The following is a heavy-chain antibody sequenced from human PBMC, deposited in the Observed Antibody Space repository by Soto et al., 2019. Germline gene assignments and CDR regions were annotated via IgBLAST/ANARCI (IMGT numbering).Heavy chain of an antibody. D-gene: IGHD3-3*01. V-gene: IGHV1-46*01. CDR1: GYTFTSYY. CDR2: INPSGGST. J-gene: IGHJ6*02. Sequence: ASVKVSCKASGYTFTSYYMHWVRQAPGQGLEWMGIINPSGGSTSYAQKFQGRVTMTRDTSTSTVYMELSSLRSEDTAVYYCARGGGCGTYYDFWSGPCYGMDVWGQGTTVTVSS. CDR3: ARGGGCGTYYDFWSGPCYGMDV.